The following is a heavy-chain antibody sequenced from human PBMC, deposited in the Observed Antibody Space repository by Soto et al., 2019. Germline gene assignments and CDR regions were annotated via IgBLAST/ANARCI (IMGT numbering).Heavy chain of an antibody. D-gene: IGHD2-2*01. J-gene: IGHJ5*02. CDR2: IYYSGST. CDR3: ARAPPGYCSSTSCPPYWFDP. CDR1: GGSISSYY. V-gene: IGHV4-59*01. Sequence: GPGPGPPSETLSLTCTVSGGSISSYYWSWIRHPPGKGLEWIGYIYYSGSTNYNPSLKSRVTISVDTSKNQFSLKLSSVTAADTAVYYCARAPPGYCSSTSCPPYWFDPWGQGTLVTVSS.